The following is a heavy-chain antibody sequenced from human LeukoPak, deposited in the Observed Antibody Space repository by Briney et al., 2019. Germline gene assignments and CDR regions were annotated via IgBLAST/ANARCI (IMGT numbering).Heavy chain of an antibody. CDR1: GGSISNAAYY. D-gene: IGHD5-24*01. Sequence: SETLSLTCTVSGGSISNAAYYWSWIRQHPGKGLEWIGYIYYSGSTYYNPSLKSRVTISVDTSKNQFSLELNSVTAADMAVYYCARVEAATTNPRSDYWGRGTLVTVSS. CDR3: ARVEAATTNPRSDY. J-gene: IGHJ4*02. V-gene: IGHV4-31*03. CDR2: IYYSGST.